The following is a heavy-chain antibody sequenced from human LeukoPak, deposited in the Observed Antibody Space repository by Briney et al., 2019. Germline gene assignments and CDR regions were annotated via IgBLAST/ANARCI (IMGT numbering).Heavy chain of an antibody. V-gene: IGHV4-59*12. CDR3: ARSDKDYADPGYFDY. CDR1: GASISSYY. CDR2: IYYSGST. D-gene: IGHD3-16*01. J-gene: IGHJ4*02. Sequence: PSETLSLTCTVSGASISSYYWSWIRQPPGKGLEWIGYIYYSGSTNYNPSLKSRVTMSVDTSKNHFSLKLNSVTAADTAVYYCARSDKDYADPGYFDYWGQGTLVTVSS.